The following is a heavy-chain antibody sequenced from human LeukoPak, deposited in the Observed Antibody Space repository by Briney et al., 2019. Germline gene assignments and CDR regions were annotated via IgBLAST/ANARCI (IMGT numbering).Heavy chain of an antibody. Sequence: GGSLRLSCAASGFTFSDYNMNWVRQAPGKGLEWASSISSSSNYIYYADSVKGRFTISRDNAKNSLYVQVNSLRAEDTAVYYCARGYCSSTSCYFDSWGLGTLVTVSS. CDR3: ARGYCSSTSCYFDS. D-gene: IGHD2-2*01. V-gene: IGHV3-21*01. J-gene: IGHJ4*02. CDR1: GFTFSDYN. CDR2: ISSSSNYI.